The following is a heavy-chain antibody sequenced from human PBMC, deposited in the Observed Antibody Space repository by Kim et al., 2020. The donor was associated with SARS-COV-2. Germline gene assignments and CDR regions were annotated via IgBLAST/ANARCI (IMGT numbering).Heavy chain of an antibody. Sequence: YANSVKSRFTIARDNSKNTLYLQMRSLRAEDTGVYHGVRLRLLEWLIEYWGQGTLVTVSS. J-gene: IGHJ4*02. V-gene: IGHV3-64D*09. CDR3: VRLRLLEWLIEY. D-gene: IGHD3-3*01.